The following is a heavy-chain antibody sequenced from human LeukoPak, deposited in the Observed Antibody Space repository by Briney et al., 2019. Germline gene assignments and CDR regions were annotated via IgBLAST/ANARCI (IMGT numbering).Heavy chain of an antibody. J-gene: IGHJ4*02. Sequence: SETLSLTCSVSGVSITSGSYYWGWIRQSAGKGLEWIGRVHSSGDIYHNAAFRSRAAVSGDASKNQFSLQLASVTAADAAVYYCARGASPKDAVFFDYWGQGALITVSS. CDR2: VHSSGDI. V-gene: IGHV4-61*02. CDR3: ARGASPKDAVFFDY. D-gene: IGHD3-16*01. CDR1: GVSITSGSYY.